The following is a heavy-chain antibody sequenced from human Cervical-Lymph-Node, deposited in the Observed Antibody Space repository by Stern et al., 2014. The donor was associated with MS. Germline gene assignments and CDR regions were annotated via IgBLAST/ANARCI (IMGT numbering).Heavy chain of an antibody. V-gene: IGHV3-33*01. J-gene: IGHJ6*02. CDR1: GFTFSSYG. CDR3: ARTYSGSYYSYYYGMDV. Sequence: VQLVESGGGLVQPGGSLRLSCAASGFTFSSYGMHWVRQAPGKGLEWVAVILYDGSNKYYADAVKGRFTISRDNSKNTLYLQMNSLRAEDTAVYYCARTYSGSYYSYYYGMDVWGQGTTVTVSS. D-gene: IGHD1-26*01. CDR2: ILYDGSNK.